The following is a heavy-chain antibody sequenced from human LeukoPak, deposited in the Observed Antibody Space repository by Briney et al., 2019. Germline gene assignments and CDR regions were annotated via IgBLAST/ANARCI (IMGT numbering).Heavy chain of an antibody. J-gene: IGHJ6*02. V-gene: IGHV3-66*01. CDR2: IYAVGST. CDR1: GFTVSSNY. CDR3: ARRVGQHSSGYYYYYYYGMDV. D-gene: IGHD3-22*01. Sequence: GGSLRLSCAASGFTVSSNYMSWVRQAPGKGLEWVSVIYAVGSTYYADSVKGRFTISRDNSKNTLYLQMNSLRAEDTAVYYCARRVGQHSSGYYYYYYYGMDVWGQGTTVTVSS.